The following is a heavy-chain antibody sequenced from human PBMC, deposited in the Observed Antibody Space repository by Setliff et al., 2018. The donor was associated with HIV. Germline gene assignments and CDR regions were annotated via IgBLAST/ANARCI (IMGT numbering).Heavy chain of an antibody. V-gene: IGHV3-7*03. Sequence: QPGGSLRLSCAASGFTFSSFWMSWVRQAPGKGLEWVASINQDGSEKYYVDSVKGRFTISRDNAKNSLFLQMNSLRVDDTAVYYCAREYTALVDDAFDVWGQGTMVTV. CDR1: GFTFSSFW. J-gene: IGHJ3*01. D-gene: IGHD5-18*01. CDR2: INQDGSEK. CDR3: AREYTALVDDAFDV.